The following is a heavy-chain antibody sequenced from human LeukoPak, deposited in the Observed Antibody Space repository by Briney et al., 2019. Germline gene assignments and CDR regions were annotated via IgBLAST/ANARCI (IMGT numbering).Heavy chain of an antibody. CDR2: IKSKTVGGTT. J-gene: IGHJ4*02. Sequence: GGSLRLSCAASGFTFSNAWMSWVRQAPGKGLEWVGRIKSKTVGGTTDYAAPVKGRFTISRDDSKNTLYLQMNSLKTEDTAVYYCTTETWVVPVAEVYWGQGTLVTVSS. D-gene: IGHD6-19*01. CDR1: GFTFSNAW. CDR3: TTETWVVPVAEVY. V-gene: IGHV3-15*01.